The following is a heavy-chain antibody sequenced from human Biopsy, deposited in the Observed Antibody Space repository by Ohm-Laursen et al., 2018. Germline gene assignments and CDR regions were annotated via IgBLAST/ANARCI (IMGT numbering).Heavy chain of an antibody. J-gene: IGHJ4*02. CDR2: ITSSGGST. CDR1: GFTFSNYA. V-gene: IGHV3-23*01. CDR3: AKQEGVAYGDIDY. D-gene: IGHD3-10*01. Sequence: SLRLSCAASGFTFSNYAMSWVRQAPGKGLEWVSTITSSGGSTYFADSVKGRFTISRDNSKNRLYLQMNSLRGEDTAVYYCAKQEGVAYGDIDYWGQGTQVTVSS.